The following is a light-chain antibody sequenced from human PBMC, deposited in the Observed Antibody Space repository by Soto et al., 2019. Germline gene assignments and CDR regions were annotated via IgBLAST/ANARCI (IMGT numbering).Light chain of an antibody. V-gene: IGKV3-15*01. Sequence: EIMLTQSPVTLSLSPGEGATLSCRASQSVSSNLAWYQQKPGQAPRLLIYGASTRATGIPARFSGSGSGTEFTLTISSLQSEDFAVYYCQQYNNWPRTFGQGTKVDIK. CDR3: QQYNNWPRT. CDR2: GAS. CDR1: QSVSSN. J-gene: IGKJ1*01.